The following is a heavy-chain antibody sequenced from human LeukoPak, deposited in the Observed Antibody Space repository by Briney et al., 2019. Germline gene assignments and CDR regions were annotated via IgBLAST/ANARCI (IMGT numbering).Heavy chain of an antibody. CDR1: GGSISSSSYY. V-gene: IGHV4-39*01. Sequence: SETLSLTCTVSGGSISSSSYYWGWIRQPPGKGLEWIGSIYYSGSTYYNPSLKSRVTISVDTSKNQFSLKLSSVTAADTAVYYCARHGVWVHHADVWGKGTTVTISS. J-gene: IGHJ6*04. CDR3: ARHGVWVHHADV. D-gene: IGHD2-8*01. CDR2: IYYSGST.